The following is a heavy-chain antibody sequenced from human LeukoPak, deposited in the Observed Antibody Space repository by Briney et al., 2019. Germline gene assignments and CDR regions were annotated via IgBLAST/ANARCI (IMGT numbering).Heavy chain of an antibody. V-gene: IGHV3-15*01. D-gene: IGHD6-13*01. J-gene: IGHJ4*02. CDR2: IRDKTAGGTI. CDR1: GIAFKNAW. Sequence: TGGSLRLSCAVSGIAFKNAWLTWVRQAPGKGLEWVGRIRDKTAGGTIEYAAPVKGRFTISRDDSKSTLYLQMNSLKIEDTAMYFCTTDGGKAAAPFDYWGQGTLVTVSS. CDR3: TTDGGKAAAPFDY.